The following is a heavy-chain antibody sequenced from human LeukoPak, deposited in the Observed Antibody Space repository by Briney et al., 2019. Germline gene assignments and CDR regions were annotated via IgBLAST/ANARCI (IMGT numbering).Heavy chain of an antibody. Sequence: SETLSLTCADYGGSFRGYYWTWIRQPPGKGLEWIGEINNSGSTNYNPSLKSRVIISVDTSKNQFSLKLSSVTAADTAVYYCARGAPAYSSSWTERFDYWGQGTLVTVSS. J-gene: IGHJ4*02. D-gene: IGHD6-13*01. V-gene: IGHV4-34*01. CDR1: GGSFRGYY. CDR3: ARGAPAYSSSWTERFDY. CDR2: INNSGST.